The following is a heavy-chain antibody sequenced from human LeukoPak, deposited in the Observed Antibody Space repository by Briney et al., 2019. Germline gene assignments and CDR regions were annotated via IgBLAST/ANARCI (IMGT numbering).Heavy chain of an antibody. Sequence: PGGSLRLSCAASGFTFSSYAMSWVRQAPGKGLEWVSAISGSGGSTYYADSVKGRFTISRDNSKNTLYLQMNSLKTEDTAVYYCTTDRYDILTGQYWGQGTLVTVSS. CDR2: ISGSGGST. CDR1: GFTFSSYA. CDR3: TTDRYDILTGQY. J-gene: IGHJ4*02. D-gene: IGHD3-9*01. V-gene: IGHV3-23*01.